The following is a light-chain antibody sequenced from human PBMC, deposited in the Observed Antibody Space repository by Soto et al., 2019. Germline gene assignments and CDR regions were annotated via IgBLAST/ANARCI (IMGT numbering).Light chain of an antibody. CDR1: SSDVGGYNY. Sequence: QSALTQPPSASGSPGQSVAISCTGTSSDVGGYNYVSWYQQHPGKAPKLMIFEVIQRPSGVPDRFSGSKSGNTGSLTVSGLQAEDEADYYCSSYAGNNFYVFGTGTKLTVL. V-gene: IGLV2-8*01. CDR3: SSYAGNNFYV. CDR2: EVI. J-gene: IGLJ1*01.